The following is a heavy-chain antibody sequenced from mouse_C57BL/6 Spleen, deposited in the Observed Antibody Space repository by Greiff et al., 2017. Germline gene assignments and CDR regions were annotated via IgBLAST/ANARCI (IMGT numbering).Heavy chain of an antibody. Sequence: QVQLQQSEAELVKPGASVKLSCKASGYTFTSYWMHWVKQRPGRGLEWIGRIDPNSGGTKYNEKFKSKATLTVDKPSSTAYMQLSSLTSEDSAVYYCAREFITTVPNWYFDVWGTGTTVTVSS. CDR1: GYTFTSYW. CDR2: IDPNSGGT. D-gene: IGHD1-1*01. V-gene: IGHV1-72*01. CDR3: AREFITTVPNWYFDV. J-gene: IGHJ1*03.